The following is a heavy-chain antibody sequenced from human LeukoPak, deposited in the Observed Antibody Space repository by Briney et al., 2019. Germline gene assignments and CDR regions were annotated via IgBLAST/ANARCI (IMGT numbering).Heavy chain of an antibody. J-gene: IGHJ4*02. Sequence: SETLSLTCTVSGGSISSYYWSWIRQPPGKGLEWIGYIYYSGSTNYNPSLKSRVTISVDTSKNQFSLKLSFVTAADTAVYYCARGRYSYGPGYYFDYWGQGTLVTVSS. D-gene: IGHD5-18*01. CDR2: IYYSGST. CDR1: GGSISSYY. V-gene: IGHV4-59*08. CDR3: ARGRYSYGPGYYFDY.